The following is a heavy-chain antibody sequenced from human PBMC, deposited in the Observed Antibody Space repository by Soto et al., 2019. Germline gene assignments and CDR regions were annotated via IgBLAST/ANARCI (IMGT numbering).Heavy chain of an antibody. CDR3: ASAKGDSGWAWVDY. CDR1: AFTVSHYY. D-gene: IGHD6-19*01. CDR2: IYSDGTT. V-gene: IGHV3-53*01. J-gene: IGHJ4*02. Sequence: DVQLVESGGALIQPGGSLRLSCAASAFTVSHYYMTWVRQPPGKGLEWVSVIYSDGTTYYADSVKGRFTISRDNSKNTLYLQMNSLRVEDTAIYYCASAKGDSGWAWVDYWGQGTLVTVSS.